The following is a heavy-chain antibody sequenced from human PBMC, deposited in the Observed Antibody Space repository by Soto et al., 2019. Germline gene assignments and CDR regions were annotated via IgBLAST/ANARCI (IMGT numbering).Heavy chain of an antibody. D-gene: IGHD3-3*01. CDR2: IHHSGGT. V-gene: IGHV4-34*01. J-gene: IGHJ5*02. CDR3: ARGGGGAPRFWQWLLFWFDP. Sequence: PSETLSLTCSVSGGSFGGTYWSWIRQSPGKALEWIGEIHHSGGTNYNPSLKSRVNISADTSKNQFSLHLTSVTAADTAVYYCARGGGGAPRFWQWLLFWFDPWGQGTLVTVSS. CDR1: GGSFGGTY.